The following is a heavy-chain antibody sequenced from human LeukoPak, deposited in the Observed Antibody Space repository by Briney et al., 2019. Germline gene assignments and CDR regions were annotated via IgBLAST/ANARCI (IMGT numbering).Heavy chain of an antibody. CDR3: ASNYVSDAFDI. CDR2: IWYDGSNK. J-gene: IGHJ3*02. CDR1: GFTFSSYG. Sequence: GGSLRLSCAVSGFTFSSYGMHWVRQAPGKGREGVAVIWYDGSNKYYADSVKGRFTISRDNSKNTLYLQMNSLRAEDTAVYYCASNYVSDAFDIWGQGTMVTVSS. D-gene: IGHD4-11*01. V-gene: IGHV3-33*01.